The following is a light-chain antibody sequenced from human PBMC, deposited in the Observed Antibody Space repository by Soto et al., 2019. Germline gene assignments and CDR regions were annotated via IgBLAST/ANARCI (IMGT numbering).Light chain of an antibody. CDR1: SSNIGADYD. CDR3: QSYDSGWTRWV. CDR2: GNA. V-gene: IGLV1-40*01. J-gene: IGLJ3*02. Sequence: QSVLTQPPSVSGAPGQRVTISCTGSSSNIGADYDVHWYQHRPGTAPKLLIYGNANRPSGVPDRFSGAQSGTSASLAITGLQAEDEADYYCQSYDSGWTRWVFGGGTKLTVL.